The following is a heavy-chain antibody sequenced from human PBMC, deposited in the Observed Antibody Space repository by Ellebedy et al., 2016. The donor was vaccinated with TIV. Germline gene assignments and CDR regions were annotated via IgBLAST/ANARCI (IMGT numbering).Heavy chain of an antibody. CDR1: GFIVSSNY. CDR3: ARGNEIPGPEPLDN. D-gene: IGHD1-14*01. CDR2: LYCGGTL. J-gene: IGHJ4*02. V-gene: IGHV3-66*01. Sequence: PGGSLRLSCAASGFIVSSNYMSWVRQAPGQGLEWVATLYCGGTLLYADSVRGRFTISRDNSKNTLYLQMNNLRAEDTALYYCARGNEIPGPEPLDNWGQGTLVTVSS.